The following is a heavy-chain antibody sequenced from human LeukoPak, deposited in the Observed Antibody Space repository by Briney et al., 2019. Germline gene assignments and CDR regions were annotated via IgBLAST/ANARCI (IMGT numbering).Heavy chain of an antibody. CDR2: ISSSSSTI. D-gene: IGHD1-26*01. CDR3: ARSTWQLLRILDY. J-gene: IGHJ4*02. Sequence: PGGSLRLSCAASGLTFSSYSMNWVRQAPGKGLEWVSYISSSSSTIYYADSVRGRFTISRDNAKNSLYLQMNSLGDEDTAVYYCARSTWQLLRILDYWGQGTLVTVSS. V-gene: IGHV3-48*02. CDR1: GLTFSSYS.